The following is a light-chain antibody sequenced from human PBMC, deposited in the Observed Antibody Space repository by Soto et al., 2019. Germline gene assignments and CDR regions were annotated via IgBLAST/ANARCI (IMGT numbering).Light chain of an antibody. CDR2: SAS. V-gene: IGKV1-9*01. Sequence: IQLTQSPSSLSASVGDRVTITCRASQGISSDLAWYQQKPGKAPKLLIYSASTLQNGVPSGFSGSGSGTDFTLTISCLQSDDFATYYCQQYYSFPLTFGGGTKVDIK. J-gene: IGKJ4*01. CDR3: QQYYSFPLT. CDR1: QGISSD.